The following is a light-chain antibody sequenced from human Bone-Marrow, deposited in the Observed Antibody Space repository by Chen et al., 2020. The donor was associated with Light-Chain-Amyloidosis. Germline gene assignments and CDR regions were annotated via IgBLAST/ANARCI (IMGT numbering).Light chain of an antibody. V-gene: IGLV2-14*01. CDR3: SSYTITNTLV. CDR2: EVN. Sequence: QSALTQPASVSGSPGQSITISCTGTSSDVGGDNHVSWYQQHPDKATKLMIYEVNNRPSWVPDRFSGSKSDNTASRTISGLQTEDEADYFCSSYTITNTLVFGSGTRVTVL. J-gene: IGLJ1*01. CDR1: SSDVGGDNH.